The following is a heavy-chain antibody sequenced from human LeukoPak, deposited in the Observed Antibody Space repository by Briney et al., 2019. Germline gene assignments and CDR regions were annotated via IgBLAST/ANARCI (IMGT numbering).Heavy chain of an antibody. CDR3: ARGQNNRDYEFDY. Sequence: ASVKVPCKASGYTFTSYDINWVRQAPGQGLEWMGWMNPNSGNTGYAQKFQGRVTITRNTSISTAYMELSSLRSEDTAVYYCARGQNNRDYEFDYWGQGTLVTVSS. V-gene: IGHV1-8*03. CDR2: MNPNSGNT. D-gene: IGHD1-7*01. CDR1: GYTFTSYD. J-gene: IGHJ4*02.